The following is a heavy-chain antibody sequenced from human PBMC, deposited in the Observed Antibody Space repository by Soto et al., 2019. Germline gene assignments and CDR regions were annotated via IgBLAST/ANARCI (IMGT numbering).Heavy chain of an antibody. D-gene: IGHD6-19*01. Sequence: EVQLLESGGGLVQPGGSLRLSCAASGFTFSSYAMSWVRQAPGKGLEWVSAISGSGGSTYYADSVKGRFIISRDNSKNTLYLQMNSLRAEDTAVYYCAKTSYSSGWYDDYWGQGTLVTVSS. J-gene: IGHJ4*02. CDR3: AKTSYSSGWYDDY. CDR2: ISGSGGST. V-gene: IGHV3-23*01. CDR1: GFTFSSYA.